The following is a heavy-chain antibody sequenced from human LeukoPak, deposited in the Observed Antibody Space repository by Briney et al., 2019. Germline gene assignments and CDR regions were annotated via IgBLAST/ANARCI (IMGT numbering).Heavy chain of an antibody. CDR3: ARNEEHYAFDI. V-gene: IGHV3-74*01. CDR1: GFTFSSSS. Sequence: PGGSLRLSCAASGFTFSSSSMNWVRHAPGKGLVWVSRINSDGSSTIYADSVKGRFTISRDNAKNTLYLQMNSLRAEDTAVYYCARNEEHYAFDIWGQGTMVTVSS. J-gene: IGHJ3*02. D-gene: IGHD1-1*01. CDR2: INSDGSST.